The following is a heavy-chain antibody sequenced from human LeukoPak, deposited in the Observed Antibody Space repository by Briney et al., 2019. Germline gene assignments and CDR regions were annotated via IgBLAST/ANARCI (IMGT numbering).Heavy chain of an antibody. Sequence: GGSLRLSCAASGFTFSNHAMHWVRQAPGKGLEWVTLVWYDGNRKYYADSVKGRFTISRDNAKNSLYLQMNSLRAEDTAVYYCARGSGSYWDYFDYWGQGTLVTVSS. D-gene: IGHD1-26*01. V-gene: IGHV3-33*01. CDR1: GFTFSNHA. CDR2: VWYDGNRK. J-gene: IGHJ4*02. CDR3: ARGSGSYWDYFDY.